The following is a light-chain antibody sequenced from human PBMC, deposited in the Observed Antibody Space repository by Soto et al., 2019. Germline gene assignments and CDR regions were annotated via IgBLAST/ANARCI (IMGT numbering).Light chain of an antibody. Sequence: DIVMTQSPDSLAVSLGERATINCKSSQSVLYSSNNKNYLAWYQQKPGQPPKLLFYWASTRESGVPDRFSGSGSGTDFTLTISSLQDEDVAVYYCQQYYSTPYTFGQGTKLEIK. CDR3: QQYYSTPYT. CDR2: WAS. V-gene: IGKV4-1*01. J-gene: IGKJ2*01. CDR1: QSVLYSSNNKNY.